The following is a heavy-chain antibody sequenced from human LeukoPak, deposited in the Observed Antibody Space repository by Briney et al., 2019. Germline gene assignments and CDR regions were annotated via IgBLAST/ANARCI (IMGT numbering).Heavy chain of an antibody. Sequence: PGGSLRLSCAASGFTFSTYGMNWVRQAPGKGLEWVSAIIGSGSSTYYADSVKGRFTISRDNSKNTLYLQMNSLRAEDTAVYYCAKDMDYGYFDYWGQGTLVTVSS. CDR2: IIGSGSST. D-gene: IGHD4/OR15-4a*01. J-gene: IGHJ4*02. V-gene: IGHV3-23*01. CDR3: AKDMDYGYFDY. CDR1: GFTFSTYG.